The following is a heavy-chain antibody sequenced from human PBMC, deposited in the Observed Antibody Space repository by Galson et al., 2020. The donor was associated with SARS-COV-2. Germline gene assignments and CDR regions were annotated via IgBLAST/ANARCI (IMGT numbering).Heavy chain of an antibody. V-gene: IGHV3-43D*03. J-gene: IGHJ4*02. CDR1: GFTFEHYA. D-gene: IGHD2-21*02. CDR3: AMSAEFYRDVSDSKGSLDY. Sequence: GGSLRLSCAGSGFTFEHYAMHWVRQVPGKGLEWVSLISWDGYGTSYAVSVKGRFTISRDNSKNSLYLQMNSLTSEDTALYYCAMSAEFYRDVSDSKGSLDYWGQGTMVTVSS. CDR2: ISWDGYGT.